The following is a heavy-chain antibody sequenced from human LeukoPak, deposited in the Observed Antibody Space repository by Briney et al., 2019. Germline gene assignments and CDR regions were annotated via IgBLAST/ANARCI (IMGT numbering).Heavy chain of an antibody. V-gene: IGHV3-21*01. CDR1: GFTFSSYS. Sequence: GGSLRLSCAASGFTFSSYSMNWVRQAPGKGLEWLSSISSRSKYINYADSVKGRFTMSRDNAKQSLYLQMKSLRAEDTAVYYCVSDHHSSPQIRGYMDVWSKGTSVTVSS. J-gene: IGHJ6*03. D-gene: IGHD6-6*01. CDR2: ISSRSKYI. CDR3: VSDHHSSPQIRGYMDV.